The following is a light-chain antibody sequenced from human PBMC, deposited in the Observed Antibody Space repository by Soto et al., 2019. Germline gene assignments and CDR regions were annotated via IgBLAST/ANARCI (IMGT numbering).Light chain of an antibody. Sequence: QTVVTQEPSVSVSPGRTVTLTCGLSSGSVSTSYYPSWYQQTPGQAPRTLIYSTNTRSSGVPDRFSGSILGNNAALTIAGAQADDESDYYCVLYMGSGIWVFGGGTKLTVL. CDR2: STN. J-gene: IGLJ3*02. CDR3: VLYMGSGIWV. V-gene: IGLV8-61*01. CDR1: SGSVSTSYY.